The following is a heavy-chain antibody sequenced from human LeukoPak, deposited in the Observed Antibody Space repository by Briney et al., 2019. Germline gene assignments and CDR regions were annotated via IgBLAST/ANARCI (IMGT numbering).Heavy chain of an antibody. Sequence: GGSLRPTCAASGPSFADSWMHWVRQAPGRGLVWVSRINNDGSDTRYADSVRGRFTISRDNAKNTLYLQMNSLRAEDTAVYYCARVSGLGMNEYYQHWGQGTLVTVPS. CDR3: ARVSGLGMNEYYQH. CDR1: GPSFADSW. CDR2: INNDGSDT. J-gene: IGHJ1*01. D-gene: IGHD3-10*01. V-gene: IGHV3-74*01.